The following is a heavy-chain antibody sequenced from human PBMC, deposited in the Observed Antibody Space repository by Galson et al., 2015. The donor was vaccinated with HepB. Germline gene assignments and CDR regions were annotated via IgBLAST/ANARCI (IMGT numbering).Heavy chain of an antibody. Sequence: SLRLSCAASGFTFSNAWMTWVRQTPGKGLEWVGRIKSKTHGGTTDYAAPVKGRFTISRDDSKSTIYLKMNSLKTEDTAVYYCTTAPGDAFDFWGQGAMVTVSP. J-gene: IGHJ3*01. CDR3: TTAPGDAFDF. CDR1: GFTFSNAW. CDR2: IKSKTHGGTT. V-gene: IGHV3-15*01.